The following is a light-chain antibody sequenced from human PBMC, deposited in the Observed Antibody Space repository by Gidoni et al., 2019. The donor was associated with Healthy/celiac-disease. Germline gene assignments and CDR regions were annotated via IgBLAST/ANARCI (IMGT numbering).Light chain of an antibody. CDR3: QQYYSTLYT. CDR2: WAS. V-gene: IGKV4-1*01. CDR1: QSVLYTSNNKNY. J-gene: IGKJ2*01. Sequence: DIVMTQSPDQLAVSLGERSTIHCKASQSVLYTSNNKNYFAWYQQKPGQPPKLLIGWASTRESGVPDRISGGGSATDTTLTISSLQAEDVAVYYCQQYYSTLYTFGQXTKLEIK.